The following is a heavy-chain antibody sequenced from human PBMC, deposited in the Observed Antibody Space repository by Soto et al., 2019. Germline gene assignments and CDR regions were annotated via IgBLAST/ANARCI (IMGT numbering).Heavy chain of an antibody. D-gene: IGHD3-3*01. V-gene: IGHV1-8*01. CDR3: ARRRNYDFWSGYYTWFDP. Sequence: ASVKVSCKASGYTFTSYDINWVRQATGQGLEWMGWMNPNSGNSGYAQKFQGRVTMTRNTSISTAYMELSSLRSEDTAVYYCARRRNYDFWSGYYTWFDPWGQGNLVTVSS. CDR2: MNPNSGNS. J-gene: IGHJ5*02. CDR1: GYTFTSYD.